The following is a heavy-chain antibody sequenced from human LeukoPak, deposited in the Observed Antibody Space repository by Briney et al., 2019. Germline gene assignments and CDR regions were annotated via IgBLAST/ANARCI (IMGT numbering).Heavy chain of an antibody. J-gene: IGHJ4*02. Sequence: GASVKVSCKASGYTLTSYGISWVRQAPGQGLEWMGWISAYNGNTNYAQKLQGRVTMTTDTSTSTAYMELRSLRSDDTAVYYCARDLGRAYYYDSSGYCPFDYWGQGTLVTVSS. CDR1: GYTLTSYG. D-gene: IGHD3-22*01. V-gene: IGHV1-18*01. CDR2: ISAYNGNT. CDR3: ARDLGRAYYYDSSGYCPFDY.